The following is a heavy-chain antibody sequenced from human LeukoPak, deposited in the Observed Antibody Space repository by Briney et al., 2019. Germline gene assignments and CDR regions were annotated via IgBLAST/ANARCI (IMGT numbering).Heavy chain of an antibody. V-gene: IGHV4-61*02. CDR2: IYTSGST. D-gene: IGHD3-22*01. CDR3: ARDPIRPYYYDSSGYGAFDI. CDR1: GGSISSGSYY. J-gene: IGHJ3*02. Sequence: SETLSLTCTVSGGSISSGSYYWRWIRQPAGKGLEWIGRIYTSGSTNYNPSLKSRVTISVATSKNQFSLKLSSVTAADTAVYYCARDPIRPYYYDSSGYGAFDIWGQGTMVTVSS.